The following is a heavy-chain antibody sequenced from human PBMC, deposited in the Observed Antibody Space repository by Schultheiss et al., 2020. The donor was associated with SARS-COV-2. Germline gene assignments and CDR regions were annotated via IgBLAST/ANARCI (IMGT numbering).Heavy chain of an antibody. CDR3: AKNLRNGEATYEF. CDR2: ISGDGNYI. J-gene: IGHJ4*02. D-gene: IGHD3/OR15-3a*01. Sequence: GGSLRLSCAASGFTFTNAWMSWVRQAPGKGLEWLSAISGDGNYIYYADSVTGRFTLSRDNSKYTVYLQMNSLRGEDTALYFCAKNLRNGEATYEFWGQGTPVTVSS. V-gene: IGHV3-23*01. CDR1: GFTFTNAW.